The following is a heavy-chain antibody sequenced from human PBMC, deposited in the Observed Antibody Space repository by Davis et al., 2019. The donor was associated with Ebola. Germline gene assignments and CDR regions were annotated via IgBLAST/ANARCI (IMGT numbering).Heavy chain of an antibody. CDR1: GYSFATYW. V-gene: IGHV5-51*01. J-gene: IGHJ4*02. CDR2: IYAGDSDT. D-gene: IGHD3-10*01. Sequence: GGSLRLSCTGSGYSFATYWIAWVRQTPGKGLEWMGVIYAGDSDTRYSPSFEGQVTISVDRSITTAYLQWSSLKASDTATYYCARQESLYGWIDHWGQGTLVTVSS. CDR3: ARQESLYGWIDH.